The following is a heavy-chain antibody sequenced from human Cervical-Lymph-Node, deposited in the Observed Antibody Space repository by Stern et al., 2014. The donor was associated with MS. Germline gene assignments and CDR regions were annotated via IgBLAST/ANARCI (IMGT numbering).Heavy chain of an antibody. CDR3: AKGLNSGVAVTVPFDY. D-gene: IGHD6-19*01. J-gene: IGHJ4*02. CDR1: GFTFVSYA. CDR2: LSGGCRTT. Sequence: VHLVESGGGLVQPGGSLRLSCSASGFTFVSYAMSWVRPAPGTGLEWVSTLSGGCRTTYYEGSVRVRFTIARDNSKNTLYLQRNSLRAEDTAVYYCAKGLNSGVAVTVPFDYWGQGTLVTVSS. V-gene: IGHV3-23*04.